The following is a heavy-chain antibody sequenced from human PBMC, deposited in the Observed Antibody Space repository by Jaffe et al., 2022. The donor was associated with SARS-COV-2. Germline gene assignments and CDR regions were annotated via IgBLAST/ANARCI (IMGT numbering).Heavy chain of an antibody. CDR2: ISGSGGST. CDR3: AKCRFPIPLWPGGDDSRRYYFDY. J-gene: IGHJ4*02. D-gene: IGHD3-10*01. V-gene: IGHV3-23*01. Sequence: EVQLLESGGGLVQPGGSLRLSCAASGFTFSSYAMSWVRQAPGKGLEWVSAISGSGGSTYYADSVKGRFTISRDNSKNTLYLQMNSLRAEDTAVYYCAKCRFPIPLWPGGDDSRRYYFDYWGQGTLVTVSS. CDR1: GFTFSSYA.